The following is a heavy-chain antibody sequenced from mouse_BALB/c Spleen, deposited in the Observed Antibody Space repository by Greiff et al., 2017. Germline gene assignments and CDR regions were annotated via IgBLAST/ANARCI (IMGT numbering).Heavy chain of an antibody. Sequence: DVHLVESGGGLVKPGGSLKLSCAASGFTFSDYYMYWVRQTPEKRLEWVATISDGGSYTYYPDSVKGRFTISRDNAKNNLYLQMSSLKSEDTAMYYCARGGYYGNYGGFAYWGQGTLVTVSA. J-gene: IGHJ3*01. CDR2: ISDGGSYT. D-gene: IGHD2-1*01. V-gene: IGHV5-4*02. CDR3: ARGGYYGNYGGFAY. CDR1: GFTFSDYY.